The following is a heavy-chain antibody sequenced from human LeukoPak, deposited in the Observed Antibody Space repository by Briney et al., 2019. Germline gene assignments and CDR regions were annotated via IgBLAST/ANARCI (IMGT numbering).Heavy chain of an antibody. V-gene: IGHV3-7*01. CDR2: IKGDGSAR. J-gene: IGHJ4*02. Sequence: GGSLRLSCAASGFTFSSYWMAWVRQAPGKGLEWVANIKGDGSARHRADSVKGRFTISRDNTRNSLYLQMTNLRGDDTAVYYCARDVVGSLDYWGQGTLVTVSS. CDR3: ARDVVGSLDY. D-gene: IGHD1-26*01. CDR1: GFTFSSYW.